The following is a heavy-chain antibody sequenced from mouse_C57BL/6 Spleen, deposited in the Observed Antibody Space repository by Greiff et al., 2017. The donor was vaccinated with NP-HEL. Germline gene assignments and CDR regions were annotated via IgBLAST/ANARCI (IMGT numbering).Heavy chain of an antibody. V-gene: IGHV1-39*01. CDR3: ASLHYGSSSGYFDV. Sequence: VQLQQSGPELVKPGASVKISCKASGYSFTDYNMNWVKQSNGKSLEWIGVINPNYGTTSYNQKFKGKATLTVDQSSSTAYMQLNSLTSEDSAVYYCASLHYGSSSGYFDVWGTGTTVTVSS. D-gene: IGHD1-1*01. J-gene: IGHJ1*03. CDR2: INPNYGTT. CDR1: GYSFTDYN.